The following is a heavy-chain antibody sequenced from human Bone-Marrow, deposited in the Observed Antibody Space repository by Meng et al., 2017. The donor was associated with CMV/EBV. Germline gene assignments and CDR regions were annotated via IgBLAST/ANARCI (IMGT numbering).Heavy chain of an antibody. CDR1: GGSFSGYY. CDR2: INHSGST. V-gene: IGHV4-34*01. CDR3: AREGDCSSTSCPYNWFDP. D-gene: IGHD2-2*01. J-gene: IGHJ5*02. Sequence: SETLSLTCAVYGGSFSGYYRSWIRQPPGKGLEWIGEINHSGSTNYNPSLKSRVTISVDTSKNQFSLKLSSVTAADTAVYYCAREGDCSSTSCPYNWFDPWGQGTLVTVSS.